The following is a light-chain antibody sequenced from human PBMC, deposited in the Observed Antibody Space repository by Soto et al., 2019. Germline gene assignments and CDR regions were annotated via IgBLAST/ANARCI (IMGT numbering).Light chain of an antibody. CDR2: DAS. CDR1: QDISNY. J-gene: IGKJ4*01. Sequence: DIQMTQSPSSLSASVNDRVTITCQASQDISNYLNWYQQKPGKAPKLLIYDASNLETGVPSRFSGSGSGTDFTFTISSLQPEDIATYHCQQDDNRPLTFGGGTKVDIK. CDR3: QQDDNRPLT. V-gene: IGKV1-33*01.